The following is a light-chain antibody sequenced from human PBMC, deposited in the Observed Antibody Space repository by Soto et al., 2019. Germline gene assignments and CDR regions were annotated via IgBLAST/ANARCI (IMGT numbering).Light chain of an antibody. Sequence: DIQMTQSPSYLSASVGDRVTITCRASQSISSYLNWYQQKPGKAPKLLIYAASNLQRGVPSRFSGSGSETDFTLTISSLQPEDFATYYYQQSYSTPPYTFGQGTKLEIK. CDR3: QQSYSTPPYT. V-gene: IGKV1-39*01. CDR2: AAS. J-gene: IGKJ2*01. CDR1: QSISSY.